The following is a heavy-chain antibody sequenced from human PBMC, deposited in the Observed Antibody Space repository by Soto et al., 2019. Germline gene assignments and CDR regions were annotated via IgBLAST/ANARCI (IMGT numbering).Heavy chain of an antibody. CDR1: GGTFSSYT. D-gene: IGHD2-21*02. Sequence: ASVKVSCKASGGTFSSYTISWVRQAPGQGLEWMGRIIPILGIANYAQKFQGRVTITADKSTSTAYMELSSLRSEDTAVYYCARDLSPTNPTVYYYYMDVWGKGTTVTVSS. CDR2: IIPILGIA. CDR3: ARDLSPTNPTVYYYYMDV. V-gene: IGHV1-69*04. J-gene: IGHJ6*03.